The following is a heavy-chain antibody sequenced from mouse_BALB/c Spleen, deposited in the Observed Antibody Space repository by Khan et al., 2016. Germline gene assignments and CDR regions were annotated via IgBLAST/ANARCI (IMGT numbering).Heavy chain of an antibody. CDR3: VSTRNFALDY. CDR2: IEPTNGNT. CDR1: GFTIKDTY. Sequence: GQLQQPGAELVKAGASIKLSCTAFGFTIKDTYLHWVRQRPEQGLEWIGRIEPTNGNTKYESKCKGKVTVTPATSSNTADPQRSSLKDYDTDVFYCVSTRNFALDYWGQGTSVTVSS. D-gene: IGHD1-1*01. V-gene: IGHV14-3*02. J-gene: IGHJ4*01.